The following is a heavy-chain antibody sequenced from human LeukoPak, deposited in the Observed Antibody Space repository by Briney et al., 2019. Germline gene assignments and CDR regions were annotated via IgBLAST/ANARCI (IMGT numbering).Heavy chain of an antibody. D-gene: IGHD4-17*01. J-gene: IGHJ6*02. CDR3: ARVVAGGDYGDMDA. Sequence: PSETLSLTCAVYGGSFSGYYWSWIRQSPGKGLEWIGEINHSGSTNYNPSLKSRVTISVDTSKNQFSLKLSSVTAADTAVYYCARVVAGGDYGDMDAWGQGTTVTVSS. V-gene: IGHV4-34*01. CDR1: GGSFSGYY. CDR2: INHSGST.